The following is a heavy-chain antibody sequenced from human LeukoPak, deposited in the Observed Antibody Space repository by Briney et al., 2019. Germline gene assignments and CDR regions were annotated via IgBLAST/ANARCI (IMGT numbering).Heavy chain of an antibody. CDR1: GGSISSGGYY. D-gene: IGHD1-14*01. Sequence: SETLSLTCTVSGGSISSGGYYWSWIRQHPGKGLEWIGYSYYSGSTYYNPSLKSRVTISVNTSKNQFSLKLSSVTAADTALYYCARGPDLYYFDYWGQGTLVTVSS. CDR3: ARGPDLYYFDY. V-gene: IGHV4-31*03. CDR2: SYYSGST. J-gene: IGHJ4*02.